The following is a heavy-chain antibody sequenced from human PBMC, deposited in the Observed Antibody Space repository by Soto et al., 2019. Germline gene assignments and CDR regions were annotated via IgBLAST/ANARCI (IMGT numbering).Heavy chain of an antibody. D-gene: IGHD3-22*01. CDR1: GYTFTSYG. Sequence: QVQLVQSGAEVKKPGASVKVSCKASGYTFTSYGISWVRQAPGQGLEWMGWISAYNGNTNYAQKLQGRVTMTTDTPTSTAYMERRSLRPDDTAVYYSARDRPRSDTYYYDSSGYPYYFGYWGQGTLVTVAS. CDR3: ARDRPRSDTYYYDSSGYPYYFGY. V-gene: IGHV1-18*01. CDR2: ISAYNGNT. J-gene: IGHJ4*02.